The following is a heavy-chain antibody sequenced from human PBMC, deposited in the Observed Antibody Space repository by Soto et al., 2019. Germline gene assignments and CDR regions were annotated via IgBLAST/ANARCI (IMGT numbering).Heavy chain of an antibody. D-gene: IGHD3-22*01. CDR2: INHSGGT. J-gene: IGHJ4*02. CDR1: GGSFSAYY. V-gene: IGHV4-34*01. Sequence: SETLSLTCAVYGGSFSAYYWSWIRQPPGKGLEWIGEINHSGGTSYNPSLKSRVTISVDTSKSQFSLKLTSVTAADRAVYYCARGSVDTVDSSGFYEYWGPGTPVTVSS. CDR3: ARGSVDTVDSSGFYEY.